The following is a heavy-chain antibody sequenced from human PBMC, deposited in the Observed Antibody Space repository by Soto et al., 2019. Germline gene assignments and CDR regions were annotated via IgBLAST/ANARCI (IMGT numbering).Heavy chain of an antibody. CDR1: GFTFSSYE. V-gene: IGHV3-48*03. Sequence: GGSLRLSCAASGFTFSSYEMNWVRQAPGKGLEWVSYISSSGSTIYYADSVKGRFTISRDNAKNSLYLQMNSLRAEDTAVYYCARVVYRRGVVPAAIYFDYWGQGTLVTVSS. D-gene: IGHD2-2*01. CDR2: ISSSGSTI. CDR3: ARVVYRRGVVPAAIYFDY. J-gene: IGHJ4*02.